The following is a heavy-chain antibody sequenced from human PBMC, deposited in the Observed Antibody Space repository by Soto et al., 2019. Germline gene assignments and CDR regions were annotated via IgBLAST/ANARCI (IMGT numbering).Heavy chain of an antibody. V-gene: IGHV1-69*01. J-gene: IGHJ6*02. D-gene: IGHD6-6*01. Sequence: QVQLVQSGGEVTKPGSSVKVSCKASGGTFSSNVISWVRQVPGQGLEWMGGIIPIFGSANYEQKFQGRVTITADESTSTAYMELNRLRYEDTAVFYCARGEQLVRGNYYGMDVWGQGTTVTVSS. CDR2: IIPIFGSA. CDR1: GGTFSSNV. CDR3: ARGEQLVRGNYYGMDV.